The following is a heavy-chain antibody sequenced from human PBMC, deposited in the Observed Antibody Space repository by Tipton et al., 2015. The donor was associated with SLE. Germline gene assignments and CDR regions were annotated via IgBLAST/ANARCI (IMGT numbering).Heavy chain of an antibody. J-gene: IGHJ3*02. V-gene: IGHV3-7*01. CDR1: GFTFNNFW. D-gene: IGHD3-10*01. Sequence: SLRLSCTASGFTFNNFWLAWVRQAPGMVLEYAAIIDEAGSEQYYLDSVNARFTISRDNAQNSLFLQMNRLRAEDSAIYYCARDSNRRRGVTDIFDICAQAPVVTVSS. CDR2: IDEAGSEQ. CDR3: ARDSNRRRGVTDIFDI.